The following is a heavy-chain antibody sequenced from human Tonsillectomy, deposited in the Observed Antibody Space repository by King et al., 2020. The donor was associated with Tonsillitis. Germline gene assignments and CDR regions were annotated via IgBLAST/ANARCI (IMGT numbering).Heavy chain of an antibody. CDR2: SYYSENT. J-gene: IGHJ5*02. D-gene: IGHD2-15*01. V-gene: IGHV4-31*03. Sequence: QLQESGPGLVKPSQTLSLTCTISGGSISGGAYYWSWIRQLPGKGLEWLWDSYYSENTYYNPSLKSRLTISLDPSKNQFSLELSAVTAGDTDVYYCGRYEGGVFDPWGQGTLVTVSS. CDR3: GRYEGGVFDP. CDR1: GGSISGGAYY.